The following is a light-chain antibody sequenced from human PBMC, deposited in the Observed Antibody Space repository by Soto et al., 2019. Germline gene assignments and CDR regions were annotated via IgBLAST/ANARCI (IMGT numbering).Light chain of an antibody. V-gene: IGKV1-5*01. Sequence: DIQMTQSPSTLSASVGDSVTITCRASQSASTWLAWYQQKPEKAPKLLISDASSLENGVPKRFSGSGSGTEFSLTLSSLQPNDFASYYCQHYNSYPYTFGLGTKLVLK. CDR3: QHYNSYPYT. CDR1: QSASTW. J-gene: IGKJ3*01. CDR2: DAS.